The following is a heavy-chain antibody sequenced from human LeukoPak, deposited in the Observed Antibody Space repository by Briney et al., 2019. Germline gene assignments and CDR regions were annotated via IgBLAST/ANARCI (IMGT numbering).Heavy chain of an antibody. V-gene: IGHV1-69*13. CDR2: IIPIFGTA. CDR1: GGTFSSYA. D-gene: IGHD4-23*01. Sequence: SVKVSCKASGGTFSSYAISWVRQAPGQGLEWMGGIIPIFGTANCAQKFQGRVTITADESTTTAYMELSSLKSEDTAVYYCARGLTTVVGNWFDPWAREPWSPSPQ. J-gene: IGHJ5*02. CDR3: ARGLTTVVGNWFDP.